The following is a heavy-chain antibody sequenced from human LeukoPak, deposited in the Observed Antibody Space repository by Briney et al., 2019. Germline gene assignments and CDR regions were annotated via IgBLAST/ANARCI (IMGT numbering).Heavy chain of an antibody. Sequence: TGRSLRLSCAASGFTFSSYAMSWVRQAPGKGLEWVSAISGSGGSTYYADSVKGRFTISRDNSKNTLYLQMNSLRAEDTAVYYCAKDRQGWWELIPFDYWGQGTLVTVSS. CDR2: ISGSGGST. D-gene: IGHD1-26*01. V-gene: IGHV3-23*01. CDR3: AKDRQGWWELIPFDY. CDR1: GFTFSSYA. J-gene: IGHJ4*02.